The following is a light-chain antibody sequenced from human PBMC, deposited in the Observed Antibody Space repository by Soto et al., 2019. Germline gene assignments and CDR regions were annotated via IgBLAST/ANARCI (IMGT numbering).Light chain of an antibody. CDR2: EVS. CDR3: SSYAGDNIVV. CDR1: SGDVGGYNY. V-gene: IGLV2-8*01. J-gene: IGLJ2*01. Sequence: QSALTQPPSVSGSPGQSVTISCSGTSGDVGGYNYVSWYQQHPGTAPKLVIYEVSERPSAVPDRFSGSKSGNTASLTVSGRQADDEADYYCSSYAGDNIVVFGGGTKLTVL.